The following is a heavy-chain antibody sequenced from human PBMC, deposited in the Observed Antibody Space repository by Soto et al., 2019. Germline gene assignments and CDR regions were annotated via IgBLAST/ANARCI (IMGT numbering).Heavy chain of an antibody. Sequence: QVQLVQSGAEVKKPGSSVKVSCKASGGTFSSYTISWVRQAPGQGLEWMGRIIPILGIANYAQKFQGRVTITVDKSTSTAYMELSSLRSEDTAVYYCARDHCSSTSCYFDYWGQGTLVTVSS. CDR3: ARDHCSSTSCYFDY. CDR2: IIPILGIA. CDR1: GGTFSSYT. D-gene: IGHD2-2*01. V-gene: IGHV1-69*08. J-gene: IGHJ4*02.